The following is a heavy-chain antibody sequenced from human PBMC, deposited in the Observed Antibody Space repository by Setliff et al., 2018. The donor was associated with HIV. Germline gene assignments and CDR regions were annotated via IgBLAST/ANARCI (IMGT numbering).Heavy chain of an antibody. V-gene: IGHV5-51*01. CDR2: IYPGDSVT. J-gene: IGHJ6*03. CDR1: GYTFTNYW. Sequence: GESLKISCRASGYTFTNYWIGWVRQMPGKGLEWIGVIYPGDSVTRYSPSFQGQVSISADTSITTAYLQWSSLKASDTAIYYCAGLRGDYVGQYYYYMDVWGEGTTVTVSS. D-gene: IGHD4-17*01. CDR3: AGLRGDYVGQYYYYMDV.